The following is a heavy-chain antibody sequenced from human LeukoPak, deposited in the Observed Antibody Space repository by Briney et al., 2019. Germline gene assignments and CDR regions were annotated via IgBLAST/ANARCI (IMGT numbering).Heavy chain of an antibody. V-gene: IGHV4-4*02. Sequence: SETLSLTCTVSGDSITAPKWWSWVRQAPGEGLEWIGEIYHDRTTSFNPSLKSRLTISVDKSANQFFLNLNSVSATDTAVYYCVGRGLYGGTWLFEYWGQGDLVTVSS. CDR2: IYHDRTT. D-gene: IGHD2-8*01. CDR1: GDSITAPKW. CDR3: VGRGLYGGTWLFEY. J-gene: IGHJ4*02.